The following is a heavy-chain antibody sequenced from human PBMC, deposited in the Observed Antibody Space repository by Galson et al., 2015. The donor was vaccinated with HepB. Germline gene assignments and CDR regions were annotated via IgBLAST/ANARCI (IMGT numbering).Heavy chain of an antibody. J-gene: IGHJ3*02. CDR3: AKDLSNYGECFDI. D-gene: IGHD4-17*01. CDR2: IWYDGTYE. CDR1: GFTFSNYG. Sequence: SLRLSCAASGFTFSNYGMRWVRQAPGKGLEWVAVIWYDGTYENYADSVKGRFTISRDNSKNTLYLQVSSLRAEDTAIYYCAKDLSNYGECFDIWGQGTMVTVPS. V-gene: IGHV3-33*06.